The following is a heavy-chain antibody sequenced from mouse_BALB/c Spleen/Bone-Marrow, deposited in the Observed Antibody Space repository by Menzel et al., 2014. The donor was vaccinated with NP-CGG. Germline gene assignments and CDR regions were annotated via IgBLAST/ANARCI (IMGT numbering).Heavy chain of an antibody. CDR2: INPSTGYT. V-gene: IGHV1-7*01. J-gene: IGHJ2*01. CDR1: GYTFTNYW. Sequence: QVQLQQSGAELAKPGASVKMSCKASGYTFTNYWMHWVKQRPGQGLEWIGYINPSTGYTEYNQKFKDKAILTADKSSSTAYIQLSSLTSEEYAGYYCAREGACYRYSDYWGQGTTLTVSS. D-gene: IGHD2-12*01. CDR3: AREGACYRYSDY.